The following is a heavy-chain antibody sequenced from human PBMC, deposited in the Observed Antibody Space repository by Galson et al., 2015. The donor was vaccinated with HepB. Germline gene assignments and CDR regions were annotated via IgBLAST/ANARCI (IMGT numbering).Heavy chain of an antibody. Sequence: LRLSCAASGFTFSSYAMHWVRQAPGKGLEWVAVISYDGSNKYYADSVKGRFTISRDNSKNTLYLQMNSLRAEDTAVYYCARGYYSNSFDYWGQGTLVTVSS. J-gene: IGHJ4*02. CDR2: ISYDGSNK. V-gene: IGHV3-30-3*01. D-gene: IGHD4-11*01. CDR1: GFTFSSYA. CDR3: ARGYYSNSFDY.